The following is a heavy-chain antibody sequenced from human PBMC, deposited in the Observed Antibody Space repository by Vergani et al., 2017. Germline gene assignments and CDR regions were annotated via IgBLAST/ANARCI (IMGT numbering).Heavy chain of an antibody. J-gene: IGHJ6*02. CDR1: GDSIRSGVYY. CDR2: IYSTGST. CDR3: ARVMYRDEASTGYRLEGMDI. Sequence: QVQLQESGPGLVKPSQTLSLTCTVSGDSIRSGVYYWGWIRQHPGQGLEWIGYIYSTGSTNYNPSLNSRVTMSVDTSKNQFSLKLRSVTAADTAVYFCARVMYRDEASTGYRLEGMDIWGQGTTVTISS. V-gene: IGHV4-61*08. D-gene: IGHD3-9*01.